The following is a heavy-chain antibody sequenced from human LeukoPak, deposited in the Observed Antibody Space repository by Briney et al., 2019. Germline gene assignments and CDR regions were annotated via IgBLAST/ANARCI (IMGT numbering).Heavy chain of an antibody. CDR3: AKTYYYDSGAYSFCADC. V-gene: IGHV3-23*01. CDR2: ISDSGGST. Sequence: HSGGSLRLSCAASGFIFSSYAMTWVRQAPEKGLDWVSAISDSGGSTYYADSVKGRFTISRDNSKNTLYLQMNSLRAEDTAVYYCAKTYYYDSGAYSFCADCWGQGTLVTVSS. CDR1: GFIFSSYA. D-gene: IGHD3-22*01. J-gene: IGHJ4*02.